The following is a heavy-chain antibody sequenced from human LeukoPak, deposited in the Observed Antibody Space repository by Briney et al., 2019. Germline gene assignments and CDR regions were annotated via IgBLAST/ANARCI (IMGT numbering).Heavy chain of an antibody. CDR1: GGSFSGYY. V-gene: IGHV4-34*01. J-gene: IGHJ1*01. Sequence: SETLSLTCAVYGGSFSGYYWSWIRQPPGKGLEWIGEINHSGSTNYNPSLKSRVTISVDTSKNQFSLKLSSVTAADTAVYYCARALYSGSLRRAEYFQHWGQGTLVTVSS. D-gene: IGHD1-26*01. CDR3: ARALYSGSLRRAEYFQH. CDR2: INHSGST.